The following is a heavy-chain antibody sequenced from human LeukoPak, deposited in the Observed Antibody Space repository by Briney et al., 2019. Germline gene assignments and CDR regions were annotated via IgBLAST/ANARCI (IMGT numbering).Heavy chain of an antibody. CDR1: GFTFSSSW. J-gene: IGHJ4*02. CDR3: ARGYCRSTTSCYFDY. V-gene: IGHV3-72*01. D-gene: IGHD2/OR15-2a*01. CDR2: IRKKVNSYTT. Sequence: GGSLRLSCSASGFTFSSSWMNWVRQAPGKGLEWVGRIRKKVNSYTTEYAATVKGRLTISRDDSKNSLYLQMNSLKTEDTAVYYCARGYCRSTTSCYFDYWGQGTLVTVSS.